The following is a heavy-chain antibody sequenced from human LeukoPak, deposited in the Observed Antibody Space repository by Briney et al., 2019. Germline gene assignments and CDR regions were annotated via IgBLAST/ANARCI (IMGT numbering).Heavy chain of an antibody. D-gene: IGHD3-10*01. Sequence: PGGSLRLSCAASGFTFSSYAMSWVRQAPGKGLEWVSAISGSGGSTYYADSVKGRFTISRDNSKNTLYLQMNSPRAEDTAVYYCAKDPTLWFGEWYFDYWGQGTLVTVSS. CDR1: GFTFSSYA. CDR2: ISGSGGST. V-gene: IGHV3-23*01. J-gene: IGHJ4*02. CDR3: AKDPTLWFGEWYFDY.